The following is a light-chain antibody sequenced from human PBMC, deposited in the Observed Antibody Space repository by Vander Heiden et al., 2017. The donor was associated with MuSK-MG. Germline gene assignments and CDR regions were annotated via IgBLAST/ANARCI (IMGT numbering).Light chain of an antibody. Sequence: DLPMTKSPSSLSASVGDRVTITCRASETITKYLNWYQQKPGKAPKLLIYTASSLESGVPSRFSGSGSGTDFTLTISSLQPEDFASYYCQQSYNVPLTFGGGTKVESK. CDR1: ETITKY. CDR2: TAS. CDR3: QQSYNVPLT. V-gene: IGKV1-39*01. J-gene: IGKJ4*01.